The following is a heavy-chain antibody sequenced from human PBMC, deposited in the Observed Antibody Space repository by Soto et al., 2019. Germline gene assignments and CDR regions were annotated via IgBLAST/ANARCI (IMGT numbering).Heavy chain of an antibody. CDR1: GFTFSSYW. CDR3: ARGRLTMVRGVMSHFDY. V-gene: IGHV3-74*01. J-gene: IGHJ4*02. CDR2: INSDGSST. Sequence: EVQLVESGGGLVQPGGSLRLSCAASGFTFSSYWMHWVRQAPGKGLVWVSRINSDGSSTSYADSVKGRFTISRDNAKNTLDLQMNSLRAEDTAVYYCARGRLTMVRGVMSHFDYWGQGTLVTVSS. D-gene: IGHD3-10*01.